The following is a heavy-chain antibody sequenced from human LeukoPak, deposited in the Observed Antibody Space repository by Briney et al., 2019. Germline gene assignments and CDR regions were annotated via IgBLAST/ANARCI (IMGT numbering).Heavy chain of an antibody. CDR3: ARGRDPY. D-gene: IGHD5-24*01. Sequence: SETLSLTCAVYGGSFSGYYWTWIRQPPGRGLEWIGEINHSGSTNYNPSLKSRVTISVDTSKSQFSLKLNSVTASDTAMYYCARGRDPYWGQGTLVTVSS. J-gene: IGHJ4*02. CDR2: INHSGST. CDR1: GGSFSGYY. V-gene: IGHV4-34*01.